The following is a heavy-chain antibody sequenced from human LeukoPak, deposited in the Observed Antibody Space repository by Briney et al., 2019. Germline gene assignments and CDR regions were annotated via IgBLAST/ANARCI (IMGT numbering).Heavy chain of an antibody. CDR1: GGSINSYY. J-gene: IGHJ5*02. D-gene: IGHD3-10*01. V-gene: IGHV4-59*01. CDR3: ARVRWFGELSMRWFDP. Sequence: SETLSLTCTVSGGSINSYYWSWIRQPPGKGLEWIGYVSYSGNTNSNPSLKSRVTVSLDTSKNQFSLKLSSVTAADTDVYYCARVRWFGELSMRWFDPWGQGNLVTVSS. CDR2: VSYSGNT.